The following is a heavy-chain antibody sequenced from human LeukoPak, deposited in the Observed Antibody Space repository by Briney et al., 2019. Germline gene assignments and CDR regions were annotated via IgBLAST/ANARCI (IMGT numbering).Heavy chain of an antibody. V-gene: IGHV1-8*01. Sequence: GASVKVSCQASGYTFTSYDIHWVRQATGQGLEWMGWMNPNSDNTGYAQKFQGRVTMTRNTSISTAYMELNSLKSEDTAVYYCARVSRFPDYYDSSGLDYWGQGTLVTVSS. CDR2: MNPNSDNT. CDR1: GYTFTSYD. CDR3: ARVSRFPDYYDSSGLDY. D-gene: IGHD3-22*01. J-gene: IGHJ4*02.